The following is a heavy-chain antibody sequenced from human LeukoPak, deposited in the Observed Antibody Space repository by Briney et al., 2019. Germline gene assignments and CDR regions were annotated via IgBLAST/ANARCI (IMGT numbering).Heavy chain of an antibody. J-gene: IGHJ4*02. D-gene: IGHD3-10*01. V-gene: IGHV1-2*06. CDR3: ARDRPYGSGSYFDY. CDR2: INPNSGGT. CDR1: GYTYTGYY. Sequence: GASVKVSCKASGYTYTGYYMHWVRQAPGQGLEWMGRINPNSGGTNYAQKFQGRVTMTRDTSTSTVYMELSSLRSEDTAVYYCARDRPYGSGSYFDYWGQGTLVTVSS.